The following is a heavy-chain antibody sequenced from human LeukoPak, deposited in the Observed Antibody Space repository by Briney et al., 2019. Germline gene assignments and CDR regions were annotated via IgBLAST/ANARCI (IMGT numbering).Heavy chain of an antibody. D-gene: IGHD6-13*01. CDR1: GGSISSGDYYWGGDYY. CDR3: ARGGFAAARASFYYGMDV. CDR2: IYYNGNT. V-gene: IGHV4-30-4*01. Sequence: SETLSLTCTVSGGSISSGDYYWGGDYYWSWIRQPPGKGLEWIGYIYYNGNTFYTPSLKSRVTISLDKSKNQFSLKLSSVTAADTALYYCARGGFAAARASFYYGMDVWGQGTTVTVSS. J-gene: IGHJ6*02.